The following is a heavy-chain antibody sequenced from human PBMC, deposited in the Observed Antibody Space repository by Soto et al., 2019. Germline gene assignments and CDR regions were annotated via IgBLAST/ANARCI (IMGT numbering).Heavy chain of an antibody. D-gene: IGHD1-26*01. V-gene: IGHV1-2*02. J-gene: IGHJ6*02. CDR1: GYTFTAYH. CDR2: INPNSGGA. CDR3: ARDYSGHGMDV. Sequence: ASVKVSCKTSGYTFTAYHIHWVRQAPGQGLEWMGWINPNSGGANYAQKFEGRVTMTRDTSISTVYMEPSRLGSDDTALYYCARDYSGHGMDVWGQGTTVTVSS.